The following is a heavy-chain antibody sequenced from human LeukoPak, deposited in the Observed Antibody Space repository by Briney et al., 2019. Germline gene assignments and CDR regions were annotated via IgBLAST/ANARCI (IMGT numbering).Heavy chain of an antibody. J-gene: IGHJ3*02. V-gene: IGHV3-21*01. CDR1: GFTFSSYS. CDR3: ARGGYDFWSGPGGAFDI. CDR2: ISSSSSYI. Sequence: PGGSLRLSCAASGFTFSSYSMNWVRQAPGKGLEWVSSISSSSSYIYYADSVKGRFTISRDNAKNSLYLQMNSLRAEDTAVYYCARGGYDFWSGPGGAFDIWGQGTMVTVSS. D-gene: IGHD3-3*01.